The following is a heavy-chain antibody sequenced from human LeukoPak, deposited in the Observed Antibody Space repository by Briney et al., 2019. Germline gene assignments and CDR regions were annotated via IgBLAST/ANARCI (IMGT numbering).Heavy chain of an antibody. CDR2: IYSSGST. CDR3: ARDSPNWGLL. J-gene: IGHJ4*02. Sequence: PSETLSLTCTVSGGSIGTYYWSWIRQPAGKGLEWIGRIYSSGSTNYNPSLKSRVNMSLDTSKNQFSLRLSSVTAADTAVYYCARDSPNWGLLWGQGTLVTVSS. V-gene: IGHV4-4*07. D-gene: IGHD7-27*01. CDR1: GGSIGTYY.